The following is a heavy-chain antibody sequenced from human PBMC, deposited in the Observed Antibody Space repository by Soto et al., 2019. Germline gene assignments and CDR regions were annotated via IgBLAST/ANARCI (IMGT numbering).Heavy chain of an antibody. CDR3: ARSGLPDPVVVVGHTPFDP. CDR1: GYTFTNYD. CDR2: ISAYNGDT. J-gene: IGHJ5*02. Sequence: GASVKVSCKASGYTFTNYDINWVRQAPGQGLEWMGWISAYNGDTDYAQKLRGRVTMTTDTSTSTAYMELRSLRPDDTAVYYCARSGLPDPVVVVGHTPFDPWGQGTLVTVSS. V-gene: IGHV1-18*01. D-gene: IGHD2-15*01.